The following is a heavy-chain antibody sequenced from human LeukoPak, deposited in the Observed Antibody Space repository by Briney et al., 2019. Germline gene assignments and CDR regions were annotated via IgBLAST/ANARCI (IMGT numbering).Heavy chain of an antibody. CDR1: GYTFTGYY. Sequence: ASVKVSCKASGYTFTGYYMHWVRQAHGQGLEWMGWINPNSGGTNYEQKFPGRVTMTRNTAIRTAYMQLSRLRCDDTAVYYCARDLESTVGGYYYQYVEVWGKGTTVTDSS. J-gene: IGHJ6*03. V-gene: IGHV1-2*02. CDR2: INPNSGGT. CDR3: ARDLESTVGGYYYQYVEV. D-gene: IGHD4-23*01.